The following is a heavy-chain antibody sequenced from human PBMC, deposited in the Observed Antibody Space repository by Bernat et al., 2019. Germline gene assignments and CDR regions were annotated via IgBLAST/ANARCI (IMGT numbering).Heavy chain of an antibody. V-gene: IGHV3-20*04. J-gene: IGHJ4*02. CDR3: VRGAYCRSASCYLNFDN. CDR2: INWNGGSI. CDR1: GFTFEDYA. Sequence: EVQLVESGGGVVRPGGSLRLSCAASGFTFEDYAMSWVRQAPGKGLEWVSGINWNGGSIGYADSVKGRFTISRDNAKNYLYLQMNSLRVEDTALYYCVRGAYCRSASCYLNFDNWGQGTLVTVSS. D-gene: IGHD2-2*01.